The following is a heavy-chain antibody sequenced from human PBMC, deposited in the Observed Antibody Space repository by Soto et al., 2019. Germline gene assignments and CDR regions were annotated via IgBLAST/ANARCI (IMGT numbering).Heavy chain of an antibody. CDR1: GFTLSDYY. D-gene: IGHD6-19*01. CDR3: ARRGSSGWYEGYFDD. J-gene: IGHJ4*02. V-gene: IGHV3-11*01. Sequence: KTGGSLRLSCEASGFTLSDYYMAWIRQAPGKGLEWVSHISSSGNMYHADSVQGRFTISRDNAKNSLYLQMTSLRDGDTAVYYCARRGSSGWYEGYFDDWGQGTLVTVSS. CDR2: ISSSGNM.